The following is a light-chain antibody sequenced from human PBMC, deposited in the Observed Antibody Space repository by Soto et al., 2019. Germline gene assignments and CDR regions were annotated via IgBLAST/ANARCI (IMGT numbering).Light chain of an antibody. Sequence: QAVVTQPPSVSGAPGQRVTISCTGSSSNIGAGYDVHWYQQLPGTAPKLLIYGNSNRPSGVPDRFSGSKSGTSASLAITGLQAEDEADYYCQTWGTGIQVFGGGTKLTVL. J-gene: IGLJ2*01. CDR1: SSNIGAGYD. CDR2: GNS. CDR3: QTWGTGIQV. V-gene: IGLV1-40*01.